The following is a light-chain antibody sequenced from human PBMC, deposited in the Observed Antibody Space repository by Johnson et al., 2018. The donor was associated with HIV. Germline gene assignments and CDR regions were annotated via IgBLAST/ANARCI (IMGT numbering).Light chain of an antibody. CDR3: VTWDSNLSGRLYV. V-gene: IGLV1-51*01. CDR2: DNN. Sequence: QSVLTQPPSVSAAPGQKVTISCYGSSSNIGNNYVSWYQHLPGTAPQLLIYDNNKRPSGIPDRFSGSKSGTSATLGITGLQTGDEADYYCVTWDSNLSGRLYVVGSGTRVTVL. J-gene: IGLJ1*01. CDR1: SSNIGNNY.